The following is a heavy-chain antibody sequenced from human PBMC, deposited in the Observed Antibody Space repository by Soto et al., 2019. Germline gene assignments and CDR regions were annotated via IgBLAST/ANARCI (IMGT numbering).Heavy chain of an antibody. CDR2: IKRKSDGGTA. CDR1: GFTFTNAW. J-gene: IGHJ4*01. CDR3: ATLGWSVYSGGDCYDY. Sequence: ELQLVESGGGLVKPGGSLRLSCAASGFTFTNAWMNWVRQAPGKGLEWVGRIKRKSDGGTADYATPVKGRFTISRDDSKSTLYLQMNSLKTEDTAVYYRATLGWSVYSGGDCYDYWGHGTLVTVSS. V-gene: IGHV3-15*07. D-gene: IGHD2-21*01.